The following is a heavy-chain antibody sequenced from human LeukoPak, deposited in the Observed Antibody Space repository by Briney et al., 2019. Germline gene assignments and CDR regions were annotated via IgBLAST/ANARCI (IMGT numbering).Heavy chain of an antibody. Sequence: GGSLRLSCEASGFTFSSYEMNWVRQAPGKGLEWVSYISSSGTNIYYADSVKGRFTISRDNAKNTLYLQMNSLRAEDTAVYYCAALDNGRDYWGQGTPVTVSS. CDR2: ISSSGTNI. CDR3: AALDNGRDY. CDR1: GFTFSSYE. V-gene: IGHV3-48*03. J-gene: IGHJ4*02. D-gene: IGHD1-14*01.